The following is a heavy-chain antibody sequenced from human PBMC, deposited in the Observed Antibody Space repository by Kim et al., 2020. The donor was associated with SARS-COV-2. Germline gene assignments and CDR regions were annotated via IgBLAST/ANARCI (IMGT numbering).Heavy chain of an antibody. J-gene: IGHJ4*01. V-gene: IGHV3-30*18. Sequence: GGSLRLSCAASGFTFSSYGMHWVRQAPGKGLEWVAVISYDGSNKYYADSVKGRFTISRDNSKNTLYLQMNSLRAEDTAVYYCAKDNTPAGELESSIFDY. D-gene: IGHD3-10*01. CDR3: AKDNTPAGELESSIFDY. CDR1: GFTFSSYG. CDR2: ISYDGSNK.